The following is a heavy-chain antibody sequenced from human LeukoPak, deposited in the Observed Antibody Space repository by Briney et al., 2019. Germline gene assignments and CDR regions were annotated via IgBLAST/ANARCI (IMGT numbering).Heavy chain of an antibody. V-gene: IGHV3-21*06. J-gene: IGHJ4*02. D-gene: IGHD3-22*01. Sequence: KTGGSLRLSCAASGFTFNTYIMNWVRQAPGKGLEWVPSISVNSRYIYYADSLQGRFTISRDDAKNSLYLQMNSLRAEDTAVYYCARDAYYLDRSGQYYFDSWGQGSLVTVSS. CDR2: ISVNSRYI. CDR1: GFTFNTYI. CDR3: ARDAYYLDRSGQYYFDS.